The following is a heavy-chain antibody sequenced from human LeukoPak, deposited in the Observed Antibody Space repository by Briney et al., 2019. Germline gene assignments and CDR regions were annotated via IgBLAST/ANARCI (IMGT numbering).Heavy chain of an antibody. J-gene: IGHJ4*02. CDR1: GFTFSDYY. CDR3: VRGYSSGAHFDC. CDR2: ISDSGGSI. Sequence: GGSLRPSCAASGFTFSDYYMSWIRQAPGKGLEWVSYISDSGGSISYADSVKGRFTASRDNAKNSMYLQMNSLRVEDTAVYFCVRGYSSGAHFDCWGEGALVIVSS. D-gene: IGHD5-18*01. V-gene: IGHV3-11*04.